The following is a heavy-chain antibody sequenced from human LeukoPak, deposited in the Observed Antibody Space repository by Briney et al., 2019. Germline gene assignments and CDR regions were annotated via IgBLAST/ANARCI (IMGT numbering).Heavy chain of an antibody. J-gene: IGHJ4*02. Sequence: GGSLRLSCAASGFTFDDYAMHWVRQAPGKGLEWVSGISWNSGSIGYADSVKGRFTISRDNAKNSLYLQMNSLRAEDTALYYCARDSDYGDYYFDYWGQGTLVTVSS. V-gene: IGHV3-9*01. D-gene: IGHD4-17*01. CDR1: GFTFDDYA. CDR2: ISWNSGSI. CDR3: ARDSDYGDYYFDY.